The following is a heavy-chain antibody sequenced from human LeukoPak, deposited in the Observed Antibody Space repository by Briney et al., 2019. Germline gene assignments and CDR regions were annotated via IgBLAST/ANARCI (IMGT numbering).Heavy chain of an antibody. V-gene: IGHV4-38-2*01. J-gene: IGHJ5*02. Sequence: NTSETLSLTCAVSGYSISSGYFWGWIRQPPGKGLEWIASIYHSGSTYYNPSLKSRVTISVDTSKNQFSLKLSSVTAADTAVYYCARSGGGLYYEILTGWPTNGFDPWGQGTLVTVSS. CDR3: ARSGGGLYYEILTGWPTNGFDP. D-gene: IGHD3-9*01. CDR1: GYSISSGYF. CDR2: IYHSGST.